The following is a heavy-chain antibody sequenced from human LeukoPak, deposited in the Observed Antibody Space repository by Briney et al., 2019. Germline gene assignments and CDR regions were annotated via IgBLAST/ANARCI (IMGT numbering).Heavy chain of an antibody. V-gene: IGHV3-23*01. D-gene: IGHD2-15*01. J-gene: IGHJ4*02. CDR2: ISGSGGST. CDR1: GFTFSSYA. CDR3: AKDGPGYCSGGSCSYYFDY. Sequence: PGGSLRLSCAASGFTFSSYAMSWVRQAPGKGLEWVSAISGSGGSTYYADSVKGRFTISRDNSKNTLYLQMNSLRAEDTAVYYCAKDGPGYCSGGSCSYYFDYWGQGTLVTVSS.